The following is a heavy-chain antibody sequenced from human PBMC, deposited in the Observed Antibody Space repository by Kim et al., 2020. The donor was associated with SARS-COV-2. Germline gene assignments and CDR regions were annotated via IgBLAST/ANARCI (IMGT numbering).Heavy chain of an antibody. D-gene: IGHD3-9*01. CDR2: ISSSSSYI. CDR3: ARDAIIDILTAYYPSYFDF. Sequence: GGSLRLSCAASGFTFSSYSMNWVRQAPGKGLEWVSSISSSSSYIYYADSVKGRFTISRDNAKNSLYLQMNSLRAEDTAVYYCARDAIIDILTAYYPSYFDFWGQGTLVTVSS. V-gene: IGHV3-21*01. CDR1: GFTFSSYS. J-gene: IGHJ4*02.